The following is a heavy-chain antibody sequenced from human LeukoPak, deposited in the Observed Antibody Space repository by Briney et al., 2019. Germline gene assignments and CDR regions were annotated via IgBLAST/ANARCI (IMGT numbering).Heavy chain of an antibody. J-gene: IGHJ5*02. CDR1: GGSISRYY. V-gene: IGHV4-4*07. CDR2: IDTRGST. Sequence: PSETLSLTCSVSGGSISRYYWNWIRQPAGKALDWIGRIDTRGSTNYNPALKSRVTMSVDTSKSQFSLKVSSVTAADTAVYYCVGSTWDNSFDPWGQGTLVTVSS. D-gene: IGHD6-13*01. CDR3: VGSTWDNSFDP.